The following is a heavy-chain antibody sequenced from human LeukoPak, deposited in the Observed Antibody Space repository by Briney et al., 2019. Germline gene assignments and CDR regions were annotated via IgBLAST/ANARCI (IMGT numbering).Heavy chain of an antibody. V-gene: IGHV4-59*01. J-gene: IGHJ4*02. CDR3: ARRYGDYDYFDY. Sequence: SETLSLTCTVSGGSISSYYWSWIRQPPGKGLEWIGYIYYSGSTNYNPSLKSRVTISVDTSKNQFPLKLSSVTAADTAVYYCARRYGDYDYFDYWGQGTLVTVSS. CDR2: IYYSGST. CDR1: GGSISSYY. D-gene: IGHD4-17*01.